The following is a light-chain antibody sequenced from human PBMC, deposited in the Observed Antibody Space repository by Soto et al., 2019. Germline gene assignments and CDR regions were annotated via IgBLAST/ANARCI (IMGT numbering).Light chain of an antibody. CDR1: SSDVGAYNY. CDR2: EVS. CDR3: SSYISSSTLV. V-gene: IGLV2-14*01. Sequence: QSALAQPASVSGPPGQSITISCTGTSSDVGAYNYVSWYQQHPGKAPKLMIYEVSNRPSGVSNRFSGSKSGNTASLTISGLQAEDEADYYCSSYISSSTLVFGTGTKVTV. J-gene: IGLJ1*01.